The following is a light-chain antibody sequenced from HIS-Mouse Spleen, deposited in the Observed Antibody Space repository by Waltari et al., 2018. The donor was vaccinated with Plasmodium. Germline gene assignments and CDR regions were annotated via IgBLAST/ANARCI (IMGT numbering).Light chain of an antibody. V-gene: IGLV3-10*01. J-gene: IGLJ3*02. Sequence: SYELTQPPSVSVPPGQTARITCSGTALPKKYAYWYQQKSRQAPVLVIYEDSKRPSGIPERFSGSSSGTMATLTISGAQVEDEADYYCYSTDSSGNHRVFGGGTKLTVL. CDR2: EDS. CDR3: YSTDSSGNHRV. CDR1: ALPKKY.